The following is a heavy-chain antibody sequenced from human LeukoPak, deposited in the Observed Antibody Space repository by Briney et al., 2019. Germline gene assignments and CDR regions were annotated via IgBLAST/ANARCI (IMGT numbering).Heavy chain of an antibody. J-gene: IGHJ2*01. Sequence: SQTLSLICTVTGGSISSGDDYWSWIRQPAGKELEWVGHIYSSGSTNYNPSLKSRVTISVDTSKNQFSLSLNSVTAADTAVYYCARGQCGGNCAFALYFDLWGRGTLVTVSS. V-gene: IGHV4-61*09. D-gene: IGHD2-21*02. CDR1: GGSISSGDDY. CDR2: IYSSGST. CDR3: ARGQCGGNCAFALYFDL.